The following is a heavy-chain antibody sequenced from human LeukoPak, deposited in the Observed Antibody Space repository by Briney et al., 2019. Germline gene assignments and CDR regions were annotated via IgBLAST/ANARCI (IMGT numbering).Heavy chain of an antibody. CDR2: IESGGNT. CDR1: VFTVSGDY. Sequence: PGGSLRLSCAASVFTVSGDYMNWVRQAPGKGLEWVSIIESGGNTYYADSVKGRFTISRDSSKNTLYLQMNNLRAEDTAVYYCVRDSYMSSSWSFDYWGQGTLVTVSS. V-gene: IGHV3-66*01. D-gene: IGHD6-13*01. CDR3: VRDSYMSSSWSFDY. J-gene: IGHJ4*02.